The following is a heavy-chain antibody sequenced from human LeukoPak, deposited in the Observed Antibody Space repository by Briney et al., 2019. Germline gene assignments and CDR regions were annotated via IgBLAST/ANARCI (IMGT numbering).Heavy chain of an antibody. V-gene: IGHV3-21*01. CDR3: ARVTLTGYYAFDY. CDR2: ISSTSSYI. J-gene: IGHJ4*02. CDR1: GFTFSSYN. D-gene: IGHD3-9*01. Sequence: GGTLRLSCAASGFTFSSYNMNWVRQAPGKGLEWVSSISSTSSYINYADSVKGRFTISRDKAKNSLYLQMNSLRAEDTAVYYCARVTLTGYYAFDYWGQGTLVTVSS.